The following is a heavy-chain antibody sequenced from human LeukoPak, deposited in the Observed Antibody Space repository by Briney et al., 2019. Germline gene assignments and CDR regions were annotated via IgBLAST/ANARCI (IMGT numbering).Heavy chain of an antibody. CDR3: ARGGHMAARPWAQFSDAFDI. CDR2: ISYDGSNK. J-gene: IGHJ3*02. CDR1: GFTFSSYA. D-gene: IGHD6-6*01. V-gene: IGHV3-30-3*01. Sequence: GGSLRLSCAASGFTFSSYAMHWVRQAPGKGLEWVAVISYDGSNKYYADSVKGRFTISRDNSKNTLYLQMNSLRAEDTAVYYCARGGHMAARPWAQFSDAFDIWGQGTMVTVSS.